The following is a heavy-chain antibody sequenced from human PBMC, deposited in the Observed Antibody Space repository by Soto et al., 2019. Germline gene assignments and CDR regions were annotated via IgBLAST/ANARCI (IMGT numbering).Heavy chain of an antibody. J-gene: IGHJ6*03. CDR2: KNQIGTS. CDR1: NGSLSGYY. V-gene: IGHV4-34*01. CDR3: ARLTVTPRTFYSYIDV. Sequence: QVQLHQRGAGLLKPSDALSLTCDVYNGSLSGYYWTWIRQSPGKGLEWIGEKNQIGTSNYNPSLQCRFTVSVDPSKKFFSLTLRSVPAADTAVYYCARLTVTPRTFYSYIDVWGAGTSVTVSS. D-gene: IGHD4-17*01.